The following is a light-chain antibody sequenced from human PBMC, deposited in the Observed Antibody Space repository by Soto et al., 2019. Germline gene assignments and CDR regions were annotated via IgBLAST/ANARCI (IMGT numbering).Light chain of an antibody. CDR1: SSDFGGYNY. V-gene: IGLV2-14*01. CDR2: DVT. J-gene: IGLJ1*01. Sequence: QSALTQPASVSGSPGQSITISCTGTSSDFGGYNYVSWYQQHPVKAPKLMIYDVTNRPSGVSDRFSGSKSGNTASLTISGLQAEDEADYYCSSYTSSSTPYVFGTGTQLTVL. CDR3: SSYTSSSTPYV.